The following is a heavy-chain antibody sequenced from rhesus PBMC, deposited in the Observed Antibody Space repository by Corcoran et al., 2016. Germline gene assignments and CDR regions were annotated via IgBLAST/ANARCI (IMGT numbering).Heavy chain of an antibody. CDR2: IGGTDGAT. V-gene: IGHV4-127*01. Sequence: QGQLQESGPGLVKPSETLSLTCSVSGYSINSGYGWSWIRQSPGTGLEWIGYIGGTDGATNNNPSLKSRVTISKDTSKNQFSLKLTSVVAADTAVYYCVRHPEHANFEYRFPVWGAGVLVIVSS. J-gene: IGHJ5-1*01. D-gene: IGHD4-17*01. CDR1: GYSINSGYG. CDR3: VRHPEHANFEYRFPV.